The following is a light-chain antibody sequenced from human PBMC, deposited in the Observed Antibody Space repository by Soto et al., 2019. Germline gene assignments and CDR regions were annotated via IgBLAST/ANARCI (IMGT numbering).Light chain of an antibody. CDR1: SSNIGNNH. CDR2: DTT. Sequence: QSALTQPPSVSAAPGQKVTISCSGVSSNIGNNHVSWYQHLPGTAPKLLIYDTTKRPSGIPDRFSVSKSGTSATLVITGLQTGDFSDYYCGAWDSSPSAFVFGTGTNVTVL. V-gene: IGLV1-51*01. CDR3: GAWDSSPSAFV. J-gene: IGLJ1*01.